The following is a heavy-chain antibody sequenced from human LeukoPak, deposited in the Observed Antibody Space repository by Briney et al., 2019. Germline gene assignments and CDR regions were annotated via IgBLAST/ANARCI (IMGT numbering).Heavy chain of an antibody. CDR1: GFTFSDYY. Sequence: PGGSLRLSCAASGFTFSDYYMSWIRQAPGNGLEWVSYISSSGSTIYYADSVKGRFTISRDNAKNSLYLQMNSLKASDTAMYYCARQGAARAVDYWGQGTLVTVSS. V-gene: IGHV3-11*01. CDR3: ARQGAARAVDY. CDR2: ISSSGSTI. D-gene: IGHD6-6*01. J-gene: IGHJ4*02.